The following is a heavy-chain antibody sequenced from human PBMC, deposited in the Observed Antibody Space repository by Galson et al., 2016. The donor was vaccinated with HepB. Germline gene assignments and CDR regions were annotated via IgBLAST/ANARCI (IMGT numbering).Heavy chain of an antibody. CDR3: AKNSGYVIEY. V-gene: IGHV3-66*01. D-gene: IGHD3-22*01. CDR1: GFTVSSNY. CDR2: IYADGTT. Sequence: SLRLSCAAFGFTVSSNYMSWVRQAPGKGLEWVSIIYADGTTNYADSVKGRFSISRDNSKNTLYVQMNSLRAEDTAVYYCAKNSGYVIEYWGQGTLVSVSS. J-gene: IGHJ4*02.